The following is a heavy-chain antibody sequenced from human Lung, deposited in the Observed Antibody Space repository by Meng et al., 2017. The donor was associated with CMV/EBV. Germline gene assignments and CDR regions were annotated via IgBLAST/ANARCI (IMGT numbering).Heavy chain of an antibody. CDR2: ISYDGSKK. J-gene: IGHJ4*02. D-gene: IGHD6-13*01. Sequence: GGSLRLSCAASGFTFNNSPMHWVRQAPGKGLEWLAVISYDGSKKYYADSVKGRFTISRDNSKNTLYLQMNSLRTEDTAVHYCARGSGRQLVRFLDYWGQGTLVTVSS. CDR1: GFTFNNSP. V-gene: IGHV3-30*04. CDR3: ARGSGRQLVRFLDY.